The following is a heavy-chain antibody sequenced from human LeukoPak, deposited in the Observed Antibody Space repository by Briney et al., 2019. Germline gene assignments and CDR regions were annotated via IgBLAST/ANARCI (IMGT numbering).Heavy chain of an antibody. J-gene: IGHJ4*02. Sequence: GGSLRLCCAASGFTFSSYAMSWVRQAPGKGLEWVSAISGSGGSTYYADSVKGRFTISRDNSKNTLYLQMNSLRAEDTAVYYCAKAQVGATGFDYWGQGTLVTVSS. D-gene: IGHD1-26*01. CDR3: AKAQVGATGFDY. CDR1: GFTFSSYA. V-gene: IGHV3-23*01. CDR2: ISGSGGST.